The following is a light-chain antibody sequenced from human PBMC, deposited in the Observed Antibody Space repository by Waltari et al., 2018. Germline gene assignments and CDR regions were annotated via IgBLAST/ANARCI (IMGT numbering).Light chain of an antibody. J-gene: IGKJ2*01. Sequence: EIVMTQSPATLSVSPGERATLSCMASQSVSSSLAWYQQKPGRAPRLLIYGASTRATGIPARFSGSGSGTEFTLTINSLQSEDSAVYYCQQYKNWPPMYTFGQGTKLEIK. CDR3: QQYKNWPPMYT. V-gene: IGKV3-15*01. CDR1: QSVSSS. CDR2: GAS.